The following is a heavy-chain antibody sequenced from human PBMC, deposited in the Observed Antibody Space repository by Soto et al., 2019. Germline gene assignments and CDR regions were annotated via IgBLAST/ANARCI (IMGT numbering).Heavy chain of an antibody. CDR3: ARGPNRVQLWITGRNWFDP. Sequence: SVKVSCKASGGTFCIYAISWVRQAPGHGLEWLGGFIPLFGTANYAQKFQGRVTIPAEASTSSDSMERRRVRPEDPAVYYCARGPNRVQLWITGRNWFDPWGQGTLVTVSS. V-gene: IGHV1-69*13. D-gene: IGHD3-16*01. J-gene: IGHJ5*02. CDR1: GGTFCIYA. CDR2: FIPLFGTA.